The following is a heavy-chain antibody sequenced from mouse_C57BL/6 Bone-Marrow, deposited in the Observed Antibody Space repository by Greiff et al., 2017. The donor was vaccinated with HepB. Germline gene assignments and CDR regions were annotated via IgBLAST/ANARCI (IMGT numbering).Heavy chain of an antibody. CDR1: GYSITSGYY. CDR2: ISYDGSN. J-gene: IGHJ2*01. Sequence: DVKLQESGPGLVKPSQSLSLTCSVTGYSITSGYYWNWIRQFPGNKLEWMGYISYDGSNNYNPSLKNRISITRDTSKNQFFLKLNSVTTEDTATYYCARHDFDYWGQGTTLTVSS. CDR3: ARHDFDY. V-gene: IGHV3-6*01.